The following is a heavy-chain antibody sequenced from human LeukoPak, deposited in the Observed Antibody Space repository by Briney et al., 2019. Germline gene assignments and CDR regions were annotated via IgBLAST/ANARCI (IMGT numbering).Heavy chain of an antibody. Sequence: PGGSLRLSCAASGFTLSSYAMSWVRQTPGKGLEWVAVISYDAGNKYYADSVKGRFTISRDNSKNTLYLQMNSLRAEDTAVYYCAKSHGYSYGFDYWGQGTLVTVSS. CDR1: GFTLSSYA. CDR2: ISYDAGNK. CDR3: AKSHGYSYGFDY. J-gene: IGHJ4*02. D-gene: IGHD5-18*01. V-gene: IGHV3-30*18.